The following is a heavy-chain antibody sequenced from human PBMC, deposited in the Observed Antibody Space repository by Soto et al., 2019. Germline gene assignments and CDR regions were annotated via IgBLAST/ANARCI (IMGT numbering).Heavy chain of an antibody. J-gene: IGHJ6*02. CDR1: GDTVSTNTAA. V-gene: IGHV6-1*01. Sequence: SQTLSLTCAISGDTVSTNTAAWNWIRQSPSRGLEWLGRIYYKSRWYNDYSESLKSRIAIIPDTSTNQFSLQLNSVIPEATAVYYCARDGGYDPDPTYYCGMDVWGQGTKVTVSS. D-gene: IGHD5-12*01. CDR2: IYYKSRWYN. CDR3: ARDGGYDPDPTYYCGMDV.